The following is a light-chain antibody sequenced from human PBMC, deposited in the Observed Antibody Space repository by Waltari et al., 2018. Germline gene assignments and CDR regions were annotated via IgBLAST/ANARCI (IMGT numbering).Light chain of an antibody. CDR1: SSDVGAYNY. V-gene: IGLV2-14*01. CDR2: EVT. Sequence: QSALTQPASVSGSPGKSITVSCTGTSSDVGAYNYVPWYQHHAGKAPKLIISEVTNRPSWVSDRFSGSKSGNTASLTISGLQAEDEADYYCNSYTRSAVYVFGTGTTVTVL. J-gene: IGLJ1*01. CDR3: NSYTRSAVYV.